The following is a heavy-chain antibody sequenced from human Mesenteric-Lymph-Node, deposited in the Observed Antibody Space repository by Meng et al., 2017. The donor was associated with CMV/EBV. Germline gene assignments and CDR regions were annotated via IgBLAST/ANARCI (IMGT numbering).Heavy chain of an antibody. CDR3: ARSGGDCGGGSCYSDPYYYYGMDV. CDR2: SHDSGST. D-gene: IGHD2-15*01. Sequence: SETLSLTCTVSGGSIRGYYWSWIRQPPGKGLEWIGNSHDSGSTNYNPSLKSRVTISVDTTKNHFSLRLRSATAADTAVYYCARSGGDCGGGSCYSDPYYYYGMDVWGQGTSVTVSS. J-gene: IGHJ6*02. CDR1: GGSIRGYY. V-gene: IGHV4-59*01.